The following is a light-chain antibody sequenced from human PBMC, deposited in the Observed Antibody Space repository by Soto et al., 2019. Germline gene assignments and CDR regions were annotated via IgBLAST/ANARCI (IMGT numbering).Light chain of an antibody. CDR1: QGISSY. V-gene: IGKV1-9*01. CDR3: QQLNSYPST. Sequence: DIQLTQSPSFLSASVGDRVTITCRASQGISSYLALYQQKPGKAPKLLIYAASTLQSGVPSRFSGSGSGTEFTLTISILQPEDFATYYCQQLNSYPSTFGPGTKVDI. J-gene: IGKJ3*01. CDR2: AAS.